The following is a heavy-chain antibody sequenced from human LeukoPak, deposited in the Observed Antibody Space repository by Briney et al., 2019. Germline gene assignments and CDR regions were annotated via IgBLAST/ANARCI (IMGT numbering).Heavy chain of an antibody. V-gene: IGHV3-64*01. J-gene: IGHJ4*02. CDR1: GFTFSSYA. CDR3: ARDRYYYDSSGYYF. D-gene: IGHD3-22*01. CDR2: ISSNGGST. Sequence: GGSLRLSCAASGFTFSSYAMHWVRQAPGKGLEYVSAISSNGGSTYYANSVKGRFTISRDNSKNTLYLQMGSLRAEDMAVYYCARDRYYYDSSGYYFWGQGTLVTVSS.